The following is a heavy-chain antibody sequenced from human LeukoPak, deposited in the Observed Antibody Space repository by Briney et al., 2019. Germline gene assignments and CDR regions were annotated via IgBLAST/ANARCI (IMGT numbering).Heavy chain of an antibody. Sequence: PGGSLRLSCAASGFTFSSYWMSWVRQAPGKGLEWVANIKQDGSEKYYVDSVKGRFTISRDNSKNTLYLQMNSLRAEDTAVYYCASCRDYYYYYMDVWGKGTTVTISS. CDR3: ASCRDYYYYYMDV. CDR2: IKQDGSEK. V-gene: IGHV3-7*01. J-gene: IGHJ6*03. CDR1: GFTFSSYW.